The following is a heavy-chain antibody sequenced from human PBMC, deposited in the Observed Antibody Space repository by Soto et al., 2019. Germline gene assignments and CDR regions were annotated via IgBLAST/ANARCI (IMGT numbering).Heavy chain of an antibody. CDR2: IYYSGST. D-gene: IGHD6-13*01. V-gene: IGHV4-59*01. J-gene: IGHJ6*03. Sequence: PSETLSLTCTVSGGSISSYYWSWIRQPPGKGLEWIGYIYYSGSTNYNPSLKSRVTISVDTSKNQFSLKLSSVTAADTAVYYCARAGYSSSWELYYYYYYMDVWGKGTTVTVSS. CDR3: ARAGYSSSWELYYYYYYMDV. CDR1: GGSISSYY.